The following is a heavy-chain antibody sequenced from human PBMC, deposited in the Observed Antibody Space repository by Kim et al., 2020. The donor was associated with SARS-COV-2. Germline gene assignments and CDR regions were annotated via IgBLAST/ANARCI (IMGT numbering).Heavy chain of an antibody. D-gene: IGHD6-19*01. CDR1: GFTFSNYA. CDR2: ISDSGGGT. J-gene: IGHJ4*02. V-gene: IGHV3-23*01. Sequence: GGSLRLSCAASGFTFSNYAMSWVRQAPGKGLEWVSAISDSGGGTYFADSVKGRFTISRDNSRNTLYLQMNSLRVEDTAVYYCAKVTCDGLDDYWGQGTL. CDR3: AKVTCDGLDDY.